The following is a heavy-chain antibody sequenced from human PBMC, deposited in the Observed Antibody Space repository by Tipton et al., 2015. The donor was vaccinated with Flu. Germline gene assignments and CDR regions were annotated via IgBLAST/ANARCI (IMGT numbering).Heavy chain of an antibody. V-gene: IGHV3-11*01. CDR3: ARDLIAAHFDY. Sequence: QVQLVQSGGGLVKPGGSLRLSCAASGFTFSDYYMSWIRQAPGKGLEWVSYISGSGTTIHYADSVKGRFTVSRDNAKKSLYLQMNGLGVEDTAVYYCARDLIAAHFDYWGQGTLVTVSS. J-gene: IGHJ4*02. CDR1: GFTFSDYY. CDR2: ISGSGTTI. D-gene: IGHD6-6*01.